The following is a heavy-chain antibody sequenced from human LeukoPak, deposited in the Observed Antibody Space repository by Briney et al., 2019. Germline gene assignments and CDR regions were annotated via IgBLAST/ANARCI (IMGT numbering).Heavy chain of an antibody. V-gene: IGHV4-4*07. Sequence: PSETLSLTCTVSGVSIGTYYWSWIRRTAGKGLEWIGRIYTSGNTNYNPSFKSRVTMSVDTSKNRFSLKLTSVTAADTAVYYCARHPLGDLANYYYMDVWGKGTTVTVSS. CDR1: GVSIGTYY. J-gene: IGHJ6*03. CDR3: ARHPLGDLANYYYMDV. D-gene: IGHD3-16*01. CDR2: IYTSGNT.